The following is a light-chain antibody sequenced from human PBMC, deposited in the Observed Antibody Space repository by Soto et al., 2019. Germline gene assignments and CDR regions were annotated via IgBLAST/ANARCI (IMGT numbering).Light chain of an antibody. V-gene: IGLV3-21*01. CDR1: NIGSKG. J-gene: IGLJ2*01. Sequence: SSELTQPPSVSVAPGETARISCGGNNIGSKGVHWYQQKPGQAPMLVIYSDTDLPPVIPERFSGSNSANMATLTISRVEAGDEADYYCQVWDSGSAHVLFGGGTKVTVL. CDR3: QVWDSGSAHVL. CDR2: SDT.